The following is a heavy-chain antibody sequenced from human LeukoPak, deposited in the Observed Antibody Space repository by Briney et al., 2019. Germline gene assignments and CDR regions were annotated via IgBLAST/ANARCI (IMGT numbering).Heavy chain of an antibody. D-gene: IGHD3-3*01. V-gene: IGHV1-8*01. CDR1: GYTFTSYD. CDR2: MNPNSGNT. Sequence: ASVKVSCKASGYTFTSYDINWVRQATGQGLEWMGWMNPNSGNTGYAQKFQGRVTMTRNTSISTAYMELSSLRSEDTAVYYCARVPAKTITIFGVVVTRLFDYWGQGTLVTVSS. J-gene: IGHJ4*02. CDR3: ARVPAKTITIFGVVVTRLFDY.